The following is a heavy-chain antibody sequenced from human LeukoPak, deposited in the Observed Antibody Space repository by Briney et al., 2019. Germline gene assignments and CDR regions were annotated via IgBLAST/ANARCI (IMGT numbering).Heavy chain of an antibody. CDR3: AKGDHFDY. CDR1: GFTFDDYA. J-gene: IGHJ4*02. V-gene: IGHV3-9*01. Sequence: GGSLRLSCAASGFTFDDYAMHWVRQAPGKGLEWVSGISWNSGSIGYADSVKGRFTISRDNAKNSLYLQMNSLRAEDTALYHCAKGDHFDYWGQGTLVTVSS. CDR2: ISWNSGSI.